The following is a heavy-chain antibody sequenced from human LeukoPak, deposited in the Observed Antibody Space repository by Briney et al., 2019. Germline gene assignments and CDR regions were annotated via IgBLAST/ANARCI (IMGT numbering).Heavy chain of an antibody. V-gene: IGHV4-34*01. CDR3: ARGGPTIFWSGYYTYDYYYMDV. Sequence: SETLSLTCAVYGGSFSGYYWSWIRQPPGKGLEWIGEINHSGSTNYNPSLKSRVTISVDTSKNQFSLKLSSVTAADTAVYYCARGGPTIFWSGYYTYDYYYMDVWGKGTTVTVSS. D-gene: IGHD3-3*01. J-gene: IGHJ6*03. CDR2: INHSGST. CDR1: GGSFSGYY.